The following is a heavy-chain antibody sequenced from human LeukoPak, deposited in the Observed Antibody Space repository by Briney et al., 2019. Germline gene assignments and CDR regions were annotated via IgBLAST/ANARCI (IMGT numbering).Heavy chain of an antibody. Sequence: GGAPRPSRAAPGFTLCSHSMNLGRQAPGEGVGGGSAFYGSGGSTYYADSVKGRFTISRDNSKNTLYLQMNSLRAEDTAVYYCAEVEWELLKSLYYFDYWGQGTLVTVSS. J-gene: IGHJ4*02. CDR1: GFTLCSHS. CDR2: FYGSGGST. CDR3: AEVEWELLKSLYYFDY. D-gene: IGHD1-26*01. V-gene: IGHV3-23*01.